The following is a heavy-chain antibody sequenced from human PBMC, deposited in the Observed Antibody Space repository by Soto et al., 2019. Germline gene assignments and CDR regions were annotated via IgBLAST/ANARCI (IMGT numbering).Heavy chain of an antibody. CDR3: ARVTAQWPYGAFDI. V-gene: IGHV1-18*01. D-gene: IGHD6-19*01. J-gene: IGHJ3*02. CDR2: ISTYNGNT. CDR1: GYTFPNFG. Sequence: QVQLVQSGAEVKKSGASVKVSCKASGYTFPNFGISWVRQAPGQGLEWMGWISTYNGNTNYAQKLQGRVTMTTDTSTSTAYMELRSLRSDDTAIYYCARVTAQWPYGAFDIWGQGTMVTVSS.